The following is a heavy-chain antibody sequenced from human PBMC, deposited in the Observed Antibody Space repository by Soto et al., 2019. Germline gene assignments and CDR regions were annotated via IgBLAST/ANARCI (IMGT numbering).Heavy chain of an antibody. V-gene: IGHV3-72*01. J-gene: IGHJ4*02. D-gene: IGHD3-10*01. CDR1: GFTFSDHY. CDR3: VSVSGSYYYDY. Sequence: GGSLRLSCAASGFTFSDHYMDWVRQAPGKGLEWVGRTRNKANSYTTEYAASVKGRFTISRDDSKKSLYLQMNSLKTEDTALYYCVSVSGSYYYDYWGQGTLVTVSS. CDR2: TRNKANSYTT.